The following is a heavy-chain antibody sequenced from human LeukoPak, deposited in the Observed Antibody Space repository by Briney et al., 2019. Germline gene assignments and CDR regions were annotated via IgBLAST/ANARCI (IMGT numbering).Heavy chain of an antibody. CDR3: ARFSGRRTGDY. D-gene: IGHD2-15*01. Sequence: PSETLSLTCAVSGGSFSGYYWSWIRQAPGKGLEWIGETNHSGSTNYNPSLKSRVTISTDTSKNQFSLKLTSVTAADTAMYYCARFSGRRTGDYWGQGTLVTVSS. J-gene: IGHJ4*02. CDR1: GGSFSGYY. V-gene: IGHV4-34*01. CDR2: TNHSGST.